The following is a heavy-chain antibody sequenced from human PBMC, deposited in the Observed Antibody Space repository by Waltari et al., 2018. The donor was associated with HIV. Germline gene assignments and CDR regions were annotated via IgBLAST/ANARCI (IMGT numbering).Heavy chain of an antibody. CDR2: IHYNGGA. V-gene: IGHV4-38-2*02. J-gene: IGHJ4*02. CDR3: ARDWGVTTGPFDF. D-gene: IGHD4-4*01. CDR1: GSSITSGYY. Sequence: QVQLQESGPGLVQTLETLSLTCAVSGSSITSGYYWAWIRRSPGKGLEWIATIHYNGGADHNPSLGGRVRVSLDPSKNQFSLKMRYVTAADTAMYYCARDWGVTTGPFDFWGQGTQVTVSS.